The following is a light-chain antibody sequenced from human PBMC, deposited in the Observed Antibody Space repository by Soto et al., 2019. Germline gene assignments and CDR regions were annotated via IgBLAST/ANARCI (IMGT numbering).Light chain of an antibody. CDR3: QQYKNWPLT. Sequence: IVMTQSPATLSVSPGGRATLSCRASQSVSSNLAWYQQKPGQAPRLLIYGASTRATGFPARFSGSGSGTEFTLTISRLQSEYFAVYYCQQYKNWPLTFVGGTMVEIK. CDR2: GAS. CDR1: QSVSSN. J-gene: IGKJ4*01. V-gene: IGKV3-15*01.